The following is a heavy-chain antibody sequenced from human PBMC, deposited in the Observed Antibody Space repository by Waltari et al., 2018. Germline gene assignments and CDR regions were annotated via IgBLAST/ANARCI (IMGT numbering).Heavy chain of an antibody. Sequence: QLQLQESGPGLVKPSETLSLTCTVSGGSIRSSSYYWGWIRQPPGKGLEWIGSIYYSGSTYYNPSLKSRVTISVDTSKNQFSLKLSSVTAADTAVYYCARGPTSTYFDYWGQGTLVTVSS. V-gene: IGHV4-39*07. D-gene: IGHD1-1*01. CDR3: ARGPTSTYFDY. CDR2: IYYSGST. J-gene: IGHJ4*02. CDR1: GGSIRSSSYY.